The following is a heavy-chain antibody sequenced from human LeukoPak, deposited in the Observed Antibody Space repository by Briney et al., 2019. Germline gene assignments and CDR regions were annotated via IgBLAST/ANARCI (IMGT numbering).Heavy chain of an antibody. D-gene: IGHD3-9*01. CDR3: ANRRLPFFDILTGSPGPVVD. J-gene: IGHJ4*02. CDR2: ISGSGGST. V-gene: IGHV3-23*01. CDR1: GFTFSSYA. Sequence: GGSLRLSCAASGFTFSSYAMSWVRQAPGKGLEWVSAISGSGGSTYYADSVKGRFTISRDNSKNTLYLQMNSLRAEDTAVYCCANRRLPFFDILTGSPGPVVDWGQGTLVTVSS.